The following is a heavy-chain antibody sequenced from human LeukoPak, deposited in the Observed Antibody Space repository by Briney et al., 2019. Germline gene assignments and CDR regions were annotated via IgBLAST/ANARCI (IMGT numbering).Heavy chain of an antibody. D-gene: IGHD3-22*01. J-gene: IGHJ3*02. CDR1: GFTFSGSA. Sequence: GGSLRLSCAASGFTFSGSAMHWVRHASGKGLEWVGRIRIKANSYATAYAASVKGRFTISRDDSKNTAYLQMNSLKTEDTAVYYCTRRYYYDSSGYQPSDAFDIWGQGTMVTVSS. CDR2: IRIKANSYAT. CDR3: TRRYYYDSSGYQPSDAFDI. V-gene: IGHV3-73*01.